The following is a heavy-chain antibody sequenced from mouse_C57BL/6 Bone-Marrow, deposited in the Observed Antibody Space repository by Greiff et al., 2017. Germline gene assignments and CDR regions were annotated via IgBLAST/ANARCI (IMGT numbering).Heavy chain of an antibody. CDR1: GYTFTSYW. CDR3: ARGYSSGYYAMDY. Sequence: QVQLKQPGAELVRPGTSVKLSCKASGYTFTSYWMHWVKQRPGQGLEWIGVIDPSDSYTNYNQKFKGKATLTVDTSSSTAYMQLSSLTSEDSAVYYCARGYSSGYYAMDYWGQGTSVTVSS. CDR2: IDPSDSYT. D-gene: IGHD3-2*02. J-gene: IGHJ4*01. V-gene: IGHV1-59*01.